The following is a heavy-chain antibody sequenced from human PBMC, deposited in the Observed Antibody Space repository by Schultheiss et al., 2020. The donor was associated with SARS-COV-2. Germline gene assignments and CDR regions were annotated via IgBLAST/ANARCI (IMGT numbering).Heavy chain of an antibody. J-gene: IGHJ4*02. CDR1: GYTFTSYG. CDR2: ISAYNGNT. Sequence: ASVKVSCKASGYTFTSYGISWVRQAPGQGLEWMGWISAYNGNTNYAQKLQGRVTMTTDTSTSTAYMELRSLRSEDTAVYYCASWTYSSGWYGFDYWGQGTLVTVSS. CDR3: ASWTYSSGWYGFDY. D-gene: IGHD6-19*01. V-gene: IGHV1-18*01.